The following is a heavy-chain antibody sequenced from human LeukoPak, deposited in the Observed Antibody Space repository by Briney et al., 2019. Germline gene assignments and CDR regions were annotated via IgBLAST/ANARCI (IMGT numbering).Heavy chain of an antibody. V-gene: IGHV5-10-1*01. CDR3: ARRCGSGSYCDY. Sequence: GAHLKISCKGSGYSFTSYWISWVRQMPGKGLEWMGEIDPSDSYTDYSPSFQGHATISADKSISTAYLQWSSLKASDAAMYYDARRCGSGSYCDYWGQGTLVTVSS. CDR2: IDPSDSYT. D-gene: IGHD3-10*01. J-gene: IGHJ4*02. CDR1: GYSFTSYW.